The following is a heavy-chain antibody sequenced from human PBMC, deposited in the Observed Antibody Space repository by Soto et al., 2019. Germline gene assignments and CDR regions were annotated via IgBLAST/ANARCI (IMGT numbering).Heavy chain of an antibody. V-gene: IGHV1-18*04. CDR2: ISAYNGNT. D-gene: IGHD3-10*01. CDR1: GYTFTSYG. CDR3: ARGLIWFGELFLNAFDI. Sequence: ASVKVSCKASGYTFTSYGISWVRQAPGQGLEWMGWISAYNGNTNYAQKLQGRVTMTTDTSTSTAYMELRSLRSDDTAVYYCARGLIWFGELFLNAFDIWGQGTTVTVSS. J-gene: IGHJ3*02.